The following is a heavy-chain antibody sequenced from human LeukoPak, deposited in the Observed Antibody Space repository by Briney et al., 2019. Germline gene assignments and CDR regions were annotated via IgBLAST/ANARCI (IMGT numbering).Heavy chain of an antibody. CDR3: ARGVLPRSGFLVGSFDY. CDR2: IYYSGST. Sequence: PSETLSLTCTVSGGSISSSSYYWGWIRQPPGKGLEWIGSIYYSGSTYYNPSLKSRVTISVDTSKNQFSLKLSSVTAADTAVYYCARGVLPRSGFLVGSFDYWGQGTLVTVSS. J-gene: IGHJ4*02. V-gene: IGHV4-39*07. D-gene: IGHD3-3*01. CDR1: GGSISSSSYY.